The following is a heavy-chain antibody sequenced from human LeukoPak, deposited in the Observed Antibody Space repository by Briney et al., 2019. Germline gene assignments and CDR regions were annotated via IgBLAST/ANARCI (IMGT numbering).Heavy chain of an antibody. Sequence: GGSLRLSCAASGFTFSSYGMHWVRQAPGKGLEWVAFIRYDGSNKYYADYVKGRFTISRDNSKNTLYLQMNRLRAEDTAVYYCAKDRSYYGSGTYYFFDYWGQGTLVTVSS. CDR2: IRYDGSNK. J-gene: IGHJ4*02. CDR3: AKDRSYYGSGTYYFFDY. D-gene: IGHD3-10*01. V-gene: IGHV3-30*02. CDR1: GFTFSSYG.